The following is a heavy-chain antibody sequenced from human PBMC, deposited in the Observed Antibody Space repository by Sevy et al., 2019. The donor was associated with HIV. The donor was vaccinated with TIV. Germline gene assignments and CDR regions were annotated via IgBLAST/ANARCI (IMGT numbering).Heavy chain of an antibody. Sequence: SETLSLTCAVSRYSIRSDDYWVWIRQPPGKGLEWIGNIYHSGSTYYNPSLRSRVSMSVDTSMNQFSLKLNSVTAADTALHYCARTLRGNFDSKASAFDIWGQGTMVTVSS. D-gene: IGHD3-22*01. V-gene: IGHV4-38-2*01. CDR1: RYSIRSDDY. CDR2: IYHSGST. CDR3: ARTLRGNFDSKASAFDI. J-gene: IGHJ3*02.